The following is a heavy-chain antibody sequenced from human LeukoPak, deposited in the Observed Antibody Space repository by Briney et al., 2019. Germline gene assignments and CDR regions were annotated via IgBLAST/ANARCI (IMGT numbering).Heavy chain of an antibody. CDR3: AKESTMVRGVIIDNWFDP. CDR2: ISGDGGST. V-gene: IGHV3-43*02. D-gene: IGHD3-10*01. J-gene: IGHJ5*02. Sequence: GGSLRLSCAASGFTFDDYAMHWVRQAPGKGLEWVSLISGDGGSTYYADSVKGRFTISRDNSKNSLYLQMNSLRTEDTALYYCAKESTMVRGVIIDNWFDPWGQGTLVTVSS. CDR1: GFTFDDYA.